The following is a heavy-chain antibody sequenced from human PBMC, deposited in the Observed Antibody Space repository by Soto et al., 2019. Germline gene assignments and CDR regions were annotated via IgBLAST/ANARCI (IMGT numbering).Heavy chain of an antibody. D-gene: IGHD6-19*01. CDR3: ARHGTEQWLATMPYYYYYGMDV. CDR1: GYSFTSYW. V-gene: IGHV5-51*01. CDR2: IYPGDSDT. J-gene: IGHJ6*02. Sequence: GESLKISCKGSGYSFTSYWIGWVRQMPGKGLEWMGIIYPGDSDTRYSPSFQGQVTISADKSISTAYLQWSSLKASDTAMYYCARHGTEQWLATMPYYYYYGMDVWGQGTTVTVSS.